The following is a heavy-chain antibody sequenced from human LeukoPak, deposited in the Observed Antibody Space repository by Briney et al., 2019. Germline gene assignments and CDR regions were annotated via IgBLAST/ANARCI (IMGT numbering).Heavy chain of an antibody. D-gene: IGHD2-15*01. CDR2: INPNSDFT. CDR1: GYTFTSYY. V-gene: IGHV1-2*02. CDR3: ARAISGGSPITASDY. J-gene: IGHJ4*02. Sequence: ASVNVSCKASGYTFTSYYMHWVRQAPGQGLEWMGWINPNSDFTNFAQNFQGRVTMTSDTSISTAYMELSRLRSDDTAVYYCARAISGGSPITASDYWGQGTLVTVSS.